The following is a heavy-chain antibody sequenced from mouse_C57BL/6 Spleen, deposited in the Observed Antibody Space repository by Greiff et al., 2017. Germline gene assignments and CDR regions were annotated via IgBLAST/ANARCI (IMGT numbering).Heavy chain of an antibody. CDR3: ARAYSNYVFAY. V-gene: IGHV5-17*01. J-gene: IGHJ3*01. Sequence: EVKLMESGGGLVKPGGSLKLSCAASGFTFSDYGMHWVRQAPEKGLEWVAYISSGSSTIYYADTVKGRFTISRDNAKNTRFLQMTSLRSEDTAMYYCARAYSNYVFAYWGQGTLVTVSA. CDR1: GFTFSDYG. D-gene: IGHD2-5*01. CDR2: ISSGSSTI.